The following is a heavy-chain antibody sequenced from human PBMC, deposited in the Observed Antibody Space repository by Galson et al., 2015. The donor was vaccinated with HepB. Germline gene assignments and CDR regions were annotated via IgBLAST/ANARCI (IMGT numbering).Heavy chain of an antibody. V-gene: IGHV3-30*04. D-gene: IGHD6-19*01. J-gene: IGHJ5*02. CDR2: ISYDGSNK. CDR3: ARDWGIAVSGTWWFDP. CDR1: GFTFSSYA. Sequence: SLRLSCAASGFTFSSYAMHWVRQAPGKGLEWVAVISYDGSNKYYADSVKGRFTISRDNSKNTLYLQMNSLRAEDTAVYYCARDWGIAVSGTWWFDPWGRGTLVTVSS.